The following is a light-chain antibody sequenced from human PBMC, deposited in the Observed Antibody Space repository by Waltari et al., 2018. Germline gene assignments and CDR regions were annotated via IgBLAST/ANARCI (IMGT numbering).Light chain of an antibody. J-gene: IGLJ6*01. CDR2: EDS. V-gene: IGLV6-57*03. Sequence: NFMLTQPHSVSGSPGKTVTISCTRSSGNIASNYVQWSQQRPGSAPTTLIFEDSQRPDGVPDRFSASIDSSSNSASLTISGLKTEDEADYYCQSYDNNNPYVFGSGTKVTVL. CDR3: QSYDNNNPYV. CDR1: SGNIASNY.